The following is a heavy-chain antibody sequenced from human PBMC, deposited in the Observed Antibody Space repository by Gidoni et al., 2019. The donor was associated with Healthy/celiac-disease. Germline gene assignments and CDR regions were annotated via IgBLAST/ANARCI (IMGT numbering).Heavy chain of an antibody. CDR1: VFTFSSYG. J-gene: IGHJ4*02. CDR3: AKDIDSSGFLN. D-gene: IGHD6-19*01. CDR2: ISYDGSNK. V-gene: IGHV3-30*18. Sequence: QVQLVESGGGVVQPGRSLRLSCSASVFTFSSYGMHWVRQAPGKGLEWVTVISYDGSNKYYADSVKGRFTISRDNSKNTLYLQMNSLRAEDTAVYYCAKDIDSSGFLNWGQGTLVTVSS.